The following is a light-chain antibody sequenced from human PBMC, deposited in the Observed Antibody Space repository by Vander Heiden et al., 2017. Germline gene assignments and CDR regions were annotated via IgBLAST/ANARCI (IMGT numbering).Light chain of an antibody. J-gene: IGLJ3*02. CDR3: AAYDDSLKGLV. CDR1: SSNIGSNT. V-gene: IGLV1-44*01. CDR2: SNN. Sequence: SVLTQPPSASGTPGQRVTISCSGRSSNIGSNTGNWYQQLPGTAPKLLIYSNNQRPSGVPDLFSGSKSVTSASLSISGLQSEEEADYYCAAYDDSLKGLVFGGGTKLTVL.